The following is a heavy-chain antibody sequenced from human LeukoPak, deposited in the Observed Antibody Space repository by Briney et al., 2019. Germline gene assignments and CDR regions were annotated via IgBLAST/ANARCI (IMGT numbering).Heavy chain of an antibody. CDR1: GGSFSGYY. V-gene: IGHV4-34*01. CDR3: ARGGLQYYDFWSGYYTAPSFDI. Sequence: SETLSLTCAAYGGSFSGYYWSWIRQPPGKGLEWIGEINQSGSTNYNPSLKSRVTISVDTSKNQFSLKLSSVTAADTAVYYCARGGLQYYDFWSGYYTAPSFDIWGQGTMVTVPS. D-gene: IGHD3-3*01. J-gene: IGHJ3*02. CDR2: INQSGST.